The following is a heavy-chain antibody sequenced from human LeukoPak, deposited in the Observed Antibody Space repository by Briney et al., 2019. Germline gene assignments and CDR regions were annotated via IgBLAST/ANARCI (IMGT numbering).Heavy chain of an antibody. CDR1: GFTFSSYA. CDR3: ARSDGGHYYFDY. V-gene: IGHV3-30*01. D-gene: IGHD2-15*01. Sequence: GGSLRLSCAASGFTFSSYAMHWVRQAPGKGLEWGAVISYDGSNKYYADSVKGRFTISRDNSKNTLYLQMNSLRAEDTAVYYCARSDGGHYYFDYWGQGTLVTVSS. J-gene: IGHJ4*02. CDR2: ISYDGSNK.